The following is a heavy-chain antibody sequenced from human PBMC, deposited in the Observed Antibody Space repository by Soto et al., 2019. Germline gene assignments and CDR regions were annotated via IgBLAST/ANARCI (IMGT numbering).Heavy chain of an antibody. J-gene: IGHJ5*02. V-gene: IGHV1-2*02. CDR2: INPNSGGT. CDR3: ARDGHCSGGSCYHPRGWFDP. Sequence: GASVKVSCKASGYTFTGYYMHWVRQAPGQGLEWVGWINPNSGGTNYAQKFQGRVTMTRDTSISTAYMELSRLRSDDTAVYYCARDGHCSGGSCYHPRGWFDPWGQGTLVTVSS. D-gene: IGHD2-15*01. CDR1: GYTFTGYY.